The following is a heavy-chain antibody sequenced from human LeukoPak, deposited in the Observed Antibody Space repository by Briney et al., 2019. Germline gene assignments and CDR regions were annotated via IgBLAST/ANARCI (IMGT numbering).Heavy chain of an antibody. Sequence: GGCLRLSCAASGFTFSSYDMYWVRQSTGEGLEWVSAINIAGDTYYAASAKGRFTISRENAKNSLSLQMNSLRAGDAAVYYCARGDTFGEKGIDVWGKGTTVTVSS. CDR3: ARGDTFGEKGIDV. J-gene: IGHJ6*04. V-gene: IGHV3-13*01. CDR2: INIAGDT. CDR1: GFTFSSYD. D-gene: IGHD3-10*01.